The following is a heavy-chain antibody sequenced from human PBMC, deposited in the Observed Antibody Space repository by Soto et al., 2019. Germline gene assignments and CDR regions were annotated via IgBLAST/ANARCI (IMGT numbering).Heavy chain of an antibody. CDR3: SRVRGSYDVTDF. J-gene: IGHJ4*02. CDR1: GFTFSNYW. Sequence: PGGSLRLSCAASGFTFSNYWMSWVRQAPGKGLEWVANIKQGGGEKYYVDSVKGRFTISRDNAKNSLYLQMNSLRPEDTAVYYCSRVRGSYDVTDFWGQGTLVTVSS. D-gene: IGHD1-26*01. CDR2: IKQGGGEK. V-gene: IGHV3-7*05.